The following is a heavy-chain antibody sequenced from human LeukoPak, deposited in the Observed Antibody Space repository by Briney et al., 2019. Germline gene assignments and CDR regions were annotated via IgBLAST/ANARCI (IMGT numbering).Heavy chain of an antibody. D-gene: IGHD6-13*01. Sequence: GGSLRLSCAASGFTFSSYAIHWVRQAPGKGLEWVVVISPDGRNKHYADSLKGRFTMSRDNSRNTLLLQMNSLGPEDTGVYYCARDGGAGGDSTHWAYNWFDPWGQGNLVTVSS. CDR3: ARDGGAGGDSTHWAYNWFDP. CDR2: ISPDGRNK. CDR1: GFTFSSYA. J-gene: IGHJ5*02. V-gene: IGHV3-30*04.